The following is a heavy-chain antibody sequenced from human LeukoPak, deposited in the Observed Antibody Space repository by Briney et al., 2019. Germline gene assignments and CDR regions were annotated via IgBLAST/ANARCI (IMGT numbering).Heavy chain of an antibody. CDR3: AKQGRDWLRDYYYYMDV. CDR2: ISGSDGDT. J-gene: IGHJ6*03. CDR1: GFTFSSYA. Sequence: GGSLRLSCAASGFTFSSYAMHWVRQAPGKGLEWVPTISGSDGDTYYADSVKGRFTISRDNSKNTLYLQMNSLRAEDTAVYYCAKQGRDWLRDYYYYMDVWGKGTTVTISS. V-gene: IGHV3-23*01. D-gene: IGHD3-9*01.